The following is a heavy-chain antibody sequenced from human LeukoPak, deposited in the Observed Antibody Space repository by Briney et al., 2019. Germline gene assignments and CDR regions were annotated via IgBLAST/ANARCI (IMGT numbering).Heavy chain of an antibody. D-gene: IGHD1-26*01. J-gene: IGHJ4*02. CDR1: GGSISSYY. CDR3: ARDSGSYSTRLLDY. Sequence: SETLSLTCTVSGGSISSYYWSWIRQPPGKGLEWIWYIYYSGSTNYNPSLKSRVTISVDTSKNQFSLKLSSVTAADTAVYYCARDSGSYSTRLLDYWGQGTLVTVSS. V-gene: IGHV4-59*01. CDR2: IYYSGST.